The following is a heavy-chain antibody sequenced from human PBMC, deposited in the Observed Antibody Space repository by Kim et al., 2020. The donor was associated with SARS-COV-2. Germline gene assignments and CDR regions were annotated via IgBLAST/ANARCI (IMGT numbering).Heavy chain of an antibody. J-gene: IGHJ6*03. Sequence: SETLSLTCTVSGGSINSYYWSWIRQPPGKGLEWIGYIYYSGSTNYNPSLKSRVTISVDTSKNQFSLKLSSVTAADTAVYYCARDVVGASYYYYYMDVWGKGTTVTVSS. CDR3: ARDVVGASYYYYYMDV. CDR1: GGSINSYY. D-gene: IGHD1-26*01. V-gene: IGHV4-59*01. CDR2: IYYSGST.